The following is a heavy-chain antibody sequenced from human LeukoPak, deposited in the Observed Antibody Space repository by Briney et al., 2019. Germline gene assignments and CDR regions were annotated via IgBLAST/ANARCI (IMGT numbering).Heavy chain of an antibody. CDR2: INPNSGGT. V-gene: IGHV1-2*04. CDR1: GYTFTGYY. J-gene: IGHJ4*02. Sequence: ASVKVSCKASGYTFTGYYMHWVRQAPGQGLEWMGWINPNSGGTNYAQKFQGWVTMTRDTSISTAYMELSRLRSEDTAVYYCARRAKKQQLVFVFGYWGQGTLVTVSS. D-gene: IGHD6-13*01. CDR3: ARRAKKQQLVFVFGY.